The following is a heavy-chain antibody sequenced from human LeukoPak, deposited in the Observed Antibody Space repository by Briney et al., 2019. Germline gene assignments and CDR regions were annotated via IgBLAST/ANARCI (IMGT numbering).Heavy chain of an antibody. CDR2: IYYSGST. CDR3: ARSPTVTILFDY. D-gene: IGHD4-17*01. CDR1: GGSIRSYY. J-gene: IGHJ4*02. V-gene: IGHV4-59*01. Sequence: SETLSLTCTVSGGSIRSYYWSWIRQPPGKGLEWIAYIYYSGSTNYNPSLKSRVNISIDTSKNQFSLNLSSVTAADTAVYYCARSPTVTILFDYWGQGTLVTVSS.